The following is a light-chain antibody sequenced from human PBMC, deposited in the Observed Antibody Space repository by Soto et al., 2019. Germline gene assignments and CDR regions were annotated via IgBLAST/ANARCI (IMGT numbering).Light chain of an antibody. V-gene: IGLV2-14*01. CDR3: SSYTSSSTRAVV. CDR2: DVS. Sequence: QSALTQPASVSGSPGQSITISCTGTSSDVGGYNYVSWYQQHPGKAPKLMIYDVSNRPSGVSNRFSGSKSRNTASLTISGLQAEDEADYYCSSYTSSSTRAVVFGGGTKLTVL. CDR1: SSDVGGYNY. J-gene: IGLJ2*01.